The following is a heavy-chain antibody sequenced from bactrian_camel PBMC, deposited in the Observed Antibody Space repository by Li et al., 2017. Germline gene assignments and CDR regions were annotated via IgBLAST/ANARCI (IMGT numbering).Heavy chain of an antibody. J-gene: IGHJ4*01. CDR2: INSDASST. Sequence: VQPVESGGGSVQAGGSLRPTCAASGFTFGTHDMSWVRQVPGKGLEWVSAINSDASSTYYRDSVKGRFTVSRDNAKNTLYLQVNNLKTEDTAMYYCAAVRSGSCFYDRLLDHKMYSDWGQGTQVTVS. D-gene: IGHD3*01. CDR3: AAVRSGSCFYDRLLDHKMYSD. CDR1: GFTFGTHD. V-gene: IGHV3S40*01.